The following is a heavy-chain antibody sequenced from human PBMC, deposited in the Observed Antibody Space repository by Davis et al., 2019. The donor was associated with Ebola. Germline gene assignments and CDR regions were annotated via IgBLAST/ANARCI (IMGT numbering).Heavy chain of an antibody. D-gene: IGHD1-26*01. CDR2: IWYDGSNK. CDR3: ARGPQWELLYYFDY. J-gene: IGHJ4*02. Sequence: PGGSLRLSCAASGFTFSSYGMHWVRQAPGKGLEWVAVIWYDGSNKYYADSVKGRFTISRDNSKNTLYLQMNSLRAEDTAVYYCARGPQWELLYYFDYWGQGTLVTVSS. V-gene: IGHV3-33*01. CDR1: GFTFSSYG.